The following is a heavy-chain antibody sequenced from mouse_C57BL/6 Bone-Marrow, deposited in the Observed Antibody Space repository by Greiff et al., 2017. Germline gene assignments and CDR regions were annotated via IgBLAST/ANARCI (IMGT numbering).Heavy chain of an antibody. D-gene: IGHD2-5*01. J-gene: IGHJ1*03. CDR1: GYTFTSYG. Sequence: QVQLQQSGAELARPGASVKLSCKASGYTFTSYGISWVKQRTGQGLEWIGEIYPRSGNTYYNEKFKGKVTLTADKSSSTAYMELRSLTSADSAVYFCARGYYSNYDGYFDVWGTGTTVTVSS. CDR3: ARGYYSNYDGYFDV. CDR2: IYPRSGNT. V-gene: IGHV1-81*01.